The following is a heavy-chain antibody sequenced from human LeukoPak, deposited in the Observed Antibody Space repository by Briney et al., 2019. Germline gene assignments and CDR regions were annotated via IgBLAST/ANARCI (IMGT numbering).Heavy chain of an antibody. CDR1: GYTFTGYY. D-gene: IGHD2-15*01. CDR2: INPKSGGT. Sequence: ASVKVSCKASGYTFTGYYLHWVRQAPGQGLEWMRWINPKSGGTNYAQKFQGRVTMTRDTSISTAYMELSRLRSDDTAMYYCTPLKGGYFDYWGQGTLVIVSS. V-gene: IGHV1-2*02. CDR3: TPLKGGYFDY. J-gene: IGHJ4*02.